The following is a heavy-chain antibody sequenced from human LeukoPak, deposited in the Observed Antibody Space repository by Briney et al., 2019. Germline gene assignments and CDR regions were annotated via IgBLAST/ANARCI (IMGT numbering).Heavy chain of an antibody. CDR1: GDSITSGSYY. J-gene: IGHJ4*02. CDR2: IYSDGDT. CDR3: ARDSGFWLY. Sequence: SETLSLTCTVSGDSITSGSYYWGWIRQTPGKRLEWIGNIYSDGDTSFNPSLKSRITMSVDTSKNQFSLRLNSVTAADTAVYFCARDSGFWLYWGQGTLVTVSS. V-gene: IGHV4-39*07. D-gene: IGHD3-22*01.